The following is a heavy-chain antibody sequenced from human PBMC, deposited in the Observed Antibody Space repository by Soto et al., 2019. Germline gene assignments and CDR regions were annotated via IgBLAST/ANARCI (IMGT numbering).Heavy chain of an antibody. J-gene: IGHJ4*02. V-gene: IGHV4-39*02. CDR3: ARDGDSSGYPFYFDY. D-gene: IGHD3-22*01. Sequence: SETLSLTCDVSGGSIDNSHSFWGWVRQPPGRGLEFLGSVYYSGGTYYNPSLKSRVTVSVDTSKNQVSLRVRSVTVAETAMYYCARDGDSSGYPFYFDYWGQGTLVTVSS. CDR2: VYYSGGT. CDR1: GGSIDNSHSF.